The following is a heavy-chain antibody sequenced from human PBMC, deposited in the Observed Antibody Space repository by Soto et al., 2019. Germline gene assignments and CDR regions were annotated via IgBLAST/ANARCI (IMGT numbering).Heavy chain of an antibody. V-gene: IGHV1-69*13. D-gene: IGHD2-15*01. Sequence: SVKVTCKASGGTLSSYAISWVRQATGQGLKRIGGIIPIFGTANYAQKLQGRVTITADESTSTAYMELSSLRSDDTAVYFCARYRHCSGDSCNYYYIMDVWGQGTTVTVSS. CDR3: ARYRHCSGDSCNYYYIMDV. CDR2: IIPIFGTA. J-gene: IGHJ6*02. CDR1: GGTLSSYA.